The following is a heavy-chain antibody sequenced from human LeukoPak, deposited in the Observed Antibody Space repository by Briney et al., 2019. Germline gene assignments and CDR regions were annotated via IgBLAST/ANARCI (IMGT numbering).Heavy chain of an antibody. Sequence: GGSLRLSCAASGFTFSSYTMNWVRQAPGKGLEWVSSISGSSGYIYYADSVKGRLTISRDNARNSLYLQMSSLRAEDTAVYYCAREPNYYYDTSGYYFDYWGQGTLVTVSS. J-gene: IGHJ4*02. D-gene: IGHD3-22*01. V-gene: IGHV3-21*01. CDR2: ISGSSGYI. CDR3: AREPNYYYDTSGYYFDY. CDR1: GFTFSSYT.